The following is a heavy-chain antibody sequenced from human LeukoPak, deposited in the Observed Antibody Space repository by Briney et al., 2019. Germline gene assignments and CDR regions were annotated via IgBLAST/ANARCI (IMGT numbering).Heavy chain of an antibody. CDR2: IVSSSSTI. D-gene: IGHD1-26*01. Sequence: GRSLRLSCAASGFTFSSYTMNWVRQAPGKGLEWISYIVSSSSTIYYADSVKGRFTISRDNAKNSLYLQMNSLRAEDTAVYYCARVPGSYNYCDYWGQGTLVTVSS. CDR3: ARVPGSYNYCDY. J-gene: IGHJ4*02. CDR1: GFTFSSYT. V-gene: IGHV3-48*01.